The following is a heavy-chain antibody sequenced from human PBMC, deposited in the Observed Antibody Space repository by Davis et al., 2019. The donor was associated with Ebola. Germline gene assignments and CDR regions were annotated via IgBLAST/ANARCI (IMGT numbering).Heavy chain of an antibody. CDR1: GYPFSSSG. Sequence: ASVKVSCKASGYPFSSSGISWVRQAPGQGLEWMGWISGDTGDRKYTQKFQGRVTMTTDTSTSTAYMELRSLKSDDTAVYYCARDRYNWNDFDYWGQGTLVTVSS. CDR2: ISGDTGDR. D-gene: IGHD1-20*01. CDR3: ARDRYNWNDFDY. V-gene: IGHV1-18*01. J-gene: IGHJ4*02.